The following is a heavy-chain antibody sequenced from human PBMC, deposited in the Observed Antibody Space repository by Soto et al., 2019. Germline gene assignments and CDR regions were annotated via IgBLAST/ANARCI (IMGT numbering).Heavy chain of an antibody. V-gene: IGHV3-30-3*01. D-gene: IGHD3-22*01. J-gene: IGHJ4*02. CDR3: ARVLYYYDSSGLLPGY. Sequence: QVQLVESGGGVVQPGRSLRLSCAASGFTFSSYAMHWVRQAPGKGLEWVAVISYDGSNKYYADSVKGRFTISRDNSKNTLYLQMNSLRAEDTAVYYCARVLYYYDSSGLLPGYWGQGTLVTVSS. CDR1: GFTFSSYA. CDR2: ISYDGSNK.